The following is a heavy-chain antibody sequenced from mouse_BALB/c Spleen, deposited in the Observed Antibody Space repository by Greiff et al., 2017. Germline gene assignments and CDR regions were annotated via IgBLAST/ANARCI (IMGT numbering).Heavy chain of an antibody. D-gene: IGHD2-14*01. CDR1: GFTFSSYT. V-gene: IGHV5-6-4*01. Sequence: EVKVVESGGGLVKPGGSLKLSCAASGFTFSSYTMSWVRQTPEKRLEWVATISSGGSYTYYPDSVKGRFTISRDNAKNTLYLQMSSLKSEDTAMYYCTRAHRYDDVYFDYWGQGTTLTVSS. CDR3: TRAHRYDDVYFDY. CDR2: ISSGGSYT. J-gene: IGHJ2*01.